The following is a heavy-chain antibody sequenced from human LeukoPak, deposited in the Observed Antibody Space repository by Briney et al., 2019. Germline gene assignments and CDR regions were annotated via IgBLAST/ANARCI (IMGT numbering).Heavy chain of an antibody. CDR3: AKDWGEATVTNWFDP. CDR1: GFTFSSYG. D-gene: IGHD4-11*01. CDR2: IWYDGSNK. J-gene: IGHJ5*02. V-gene: IGHV3-30*02. Sequence: GGSLRLSCAASGFTFSSYGMHWVRQAPGKGLEWVAVIWYDGSNKYYADSVKGRFTISRDNSKNTLFLQMNSLRPEDTAVYYCAKDWGEATVTNWFDPWGQGTLVTVSS.